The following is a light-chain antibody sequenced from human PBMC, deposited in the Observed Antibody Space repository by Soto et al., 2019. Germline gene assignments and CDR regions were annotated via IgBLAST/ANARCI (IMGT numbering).Light chain of an antibody. CDR2: DAS. Sequence: EIVVTQSPATLSLSPGERATLSCRASQSVSSYLAWYQQKPGQAPRLLIYDASNRATGIPARFSGSGSGTDFNLTISSLEPEDFAVYYCQQRSNWPTFGQGTKLEIK. J-gene: IGKJ2*01. CDR1: QSVSSY. CDR3: QQRSNWPT. V-gene: IGKV3-11*01.